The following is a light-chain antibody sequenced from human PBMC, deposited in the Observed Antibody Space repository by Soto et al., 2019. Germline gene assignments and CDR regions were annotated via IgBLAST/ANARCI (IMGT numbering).Light chain of an antibody. V-gene: IGKV1-39*01. J-gene: IGKJ2*01. Sequence: DIQMTQSPSSLSASVGDRVTITCRASQSISSYLNWYQQKPGKAPQLLIYAASSLQSGVPSRFSGSGSGTDFTLTISSLQPEDFATYYCQQSYSTPRMYTFGQGTKLEIK. CDR2: AAS. CDR1: QSISSY. CDR3: QQSYSTPRMYT.